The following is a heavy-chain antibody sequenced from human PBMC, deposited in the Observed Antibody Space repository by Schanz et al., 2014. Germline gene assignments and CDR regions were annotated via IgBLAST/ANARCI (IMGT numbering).Heavy chain of an antibody. Sequence: QVHLVQSGAEVKRPGASVKVSCKASEYSFTSYSMHWVRQAPGQRLEWMGWINTGSGDTKYSQNFQARVTITRDTSATTAYMELTNLRSEDTAVYYCARDLPYCDGGKCYSDGFDIWGQGTVVTISS. CDR2: INTGSGDT. D-gene: IGHD2-21*01. V-gene: IGHV1-3*04. J-gene: IGHJ3*02. CDR3: ARDLPYCDGGKCYSDGFDI. CDR1: EYSFTSYS.